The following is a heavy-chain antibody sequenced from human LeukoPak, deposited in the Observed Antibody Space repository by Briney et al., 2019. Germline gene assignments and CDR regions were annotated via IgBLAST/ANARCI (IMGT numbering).Heavy chain of an antibody. CDR1: GGSISSSSYY. Sequence: SETLSLTCTVSGGSISSSSYYWGWIRQPPGKGLEWIGEINHSGSTNYNPSLKSRVTISVDTSKDQFSLKLSSVTAADTAVYYCARGTVVQGVNSGKFDYWGQGTLVTVSS. V-gene: IGHV4-39*07. J-gene: IGHJ4*02. CDR2: INHSGST. CDR3: ARGTVVQGVNSGKFDY. D-gene: IGHD3-10*01.